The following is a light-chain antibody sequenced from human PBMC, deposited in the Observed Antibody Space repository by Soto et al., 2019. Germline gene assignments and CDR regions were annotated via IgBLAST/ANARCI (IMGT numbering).Light chain of an antibody. CDR3: LQHKEFPVT. CDR1: QSLFDSDDGTNY. CDR2: TLS. J-gene: IGKJ4*01. V-gene: IGKV2-40*01. Sequence: DTVMTQTPLSLPVTPGAPASISCRSSQSLFDSDDGTNYLDWYLQKPGQAPRLLIYTLSYRASGVPDRFSGSGSGTDFTLNISRVEAEDVGVYYCLQHKEFPVTFGGGTKVDIK.